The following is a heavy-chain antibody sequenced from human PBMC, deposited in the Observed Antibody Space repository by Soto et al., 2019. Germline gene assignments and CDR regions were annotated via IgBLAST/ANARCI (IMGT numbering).Heavy chain of an antibody. J-gene: IGHJ4*02. V-gene: IGHV1-3*01. Sequence: ASVKFSCKASGYTFTVYPIHWVRQAPGQRLECMGWISAANTNTKYSQKFQGRVTFTSXTXXSXXXMXLXXLTSEDTAVYYCARDSSWADFWGQGTLVTVSS. CDR2: ISAANTNT. CDR3: ARDSSWADF. D-gene: IGHD6-13*01. CDR1: GYTFTVYP.